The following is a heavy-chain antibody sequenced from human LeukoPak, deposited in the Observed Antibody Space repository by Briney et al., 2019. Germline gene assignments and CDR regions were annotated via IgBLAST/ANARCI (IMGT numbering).Heavy chain of an antibody. CDR2: IYYSGST. CDR1: GGSISSGGYY. CDR3: ARGGTRGSLSS. J-gene: IGHJ5*02. V-gene: IGHV4-31*03. D-gene: IGHD1-1*01. Sequence: SQTLSLTCTVSGGSISSGGYYWSWIRQCPGKGLEWIGYIYYSGSTYYNPSLKSRVTISLDTSKNQFSLKLSSVTAADTAVYYCARGGTRGSLSSWGQGTLVTVSS.